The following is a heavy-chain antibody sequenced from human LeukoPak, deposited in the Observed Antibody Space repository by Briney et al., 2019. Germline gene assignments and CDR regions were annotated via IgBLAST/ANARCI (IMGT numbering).Heavy chain of an antibody. CDR2: ISNIDGSK. CDR1: GFSFNNYG. J-gene: IGHJ4*02. CDR3: AKEDLGRTFDY. D-gene: IGHD7-27*01. Sequence: GGSLRLSCVASGFSFNNYGMNWVRQAPGKGLEWVSSISNIDGSKKYADSVKGRFTISTDKSKNTLFLQMNSLRAEDTAVYYCAKEDLGRTFDYWGQGTLVTVSS. V-gene: IGHV3-23*01.